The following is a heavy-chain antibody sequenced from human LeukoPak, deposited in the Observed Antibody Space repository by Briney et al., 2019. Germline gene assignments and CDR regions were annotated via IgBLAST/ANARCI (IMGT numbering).Heavy chain of an antibody. CDR3: ARQSSSGENYFDY. CDR1: GGSISSSSYY. Sequence: PSETLSLTCLVSGGSISSSSYYWGWLRQPPGKGLEWIGSIFYRGTTYYNPSLNSRVTLSVDTSKNQFSLNLNSVTAADTAVYYCARQSSSGENYFDYWGQGTLVTVSS. V-gene: IGHV4-39*01. D-gene: IGHD6-19*01. J-gene: IGHJ4*02. CDR2: IFYRGTT.